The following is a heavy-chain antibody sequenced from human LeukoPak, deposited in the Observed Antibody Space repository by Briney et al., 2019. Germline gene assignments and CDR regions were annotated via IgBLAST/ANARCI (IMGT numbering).Heavy chain of an antibody. CDR3: ARGRNYDSLTSYNYYAMDV. D-gene: IGHD3-9*01. J-gene: IGHJ6*02. CDR2: FSGIGSTI. V-gene: IGHV3-48*03. CDR1: GFPLSSFG. Sequence: VGSPRLSCAASGFPLSSFGINWVRQAPGPRLGWVSYFSGIGSTIYYADSVKGRFTITRDNAKYSLQLQMKSLRAEDTAAYYCARGRNYDSLTSYNYYAMDVWGQGTTVTVSS.